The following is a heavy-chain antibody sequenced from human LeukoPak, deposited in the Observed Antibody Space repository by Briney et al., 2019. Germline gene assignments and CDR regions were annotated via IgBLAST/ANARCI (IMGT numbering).Heavy chain of an antibody. CDR3: ARGADYYDSSAVGDY. V-gene: IGHV3-30*03. CDR2: ISYDGSKK. Sequence: PGGSLRLSCAASGFTFSRYGMHWVRQAPGKGLEWVAVISYDGSKKYYADSVKGRFTISRDNSKSTLYLQMNSLRAEDTAVYYCARGADYYDSSAVGDYWGQGTLVTVSS. D-gene: IGHD3-22*01. CDR1: GFTFSRYG. J-gene: IGHJ4*02.